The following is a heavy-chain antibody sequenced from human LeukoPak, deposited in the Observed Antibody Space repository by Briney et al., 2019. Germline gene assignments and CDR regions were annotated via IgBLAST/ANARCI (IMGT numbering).Heavy chain of an antibody. CDR3: ATSSGWKSNIDY. V-gene: IGHV1-2*02. Sequence: ASVKVSCKASGYTFNGYYIHWVRQAPGQGLEWMGWINPNSGGTNYAQKFQGRVTMTRDTSISTAYMELSRLRSDDTAVFYCATSSGWKSNIDYWGQGTLVAVSS. J-gene: IGHJ4*02. CDR2: INPNSGGT. D-gene: IGHD6-19*01. CDR1: GYTFNGYY.